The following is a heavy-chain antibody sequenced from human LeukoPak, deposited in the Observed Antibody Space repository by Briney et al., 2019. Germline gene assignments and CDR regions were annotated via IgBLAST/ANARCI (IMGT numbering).Heavy chain of an antibody. Sequence: PSETLSLTCTVPGGSLSSYYWSWIRQPAGKGLEWIGRIYSSGSTNYNPSLKSRLTMSVDTSKNQFSLKLSSVTAADTAVYYCARGVTVRGDRTFDYWGQGTLVTVSS. CDR3: ARGVTVRGDRTFDY. CDR1: GGSLSSYY. D-gene: IGHD3-10*01. J-gene: IGHJ4*02. CDR2: IYSSGST. V-gene: IGHV4-4*07.